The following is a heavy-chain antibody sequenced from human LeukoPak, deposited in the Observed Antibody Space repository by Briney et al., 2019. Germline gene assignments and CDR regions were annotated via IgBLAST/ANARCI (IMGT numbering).Heavy chain of an antibody. CDR3: ARDIGARPLDY. V-gene: IGHV3-21*01. Sequence: GGSLRLSCAASGFTFSSYSMNWVRQAPGKGLEWVSSISSSSSYIYYADSVRGRFTISRDNAKNSLYLQMNSLRAEDTAVYYCARDIGARPLDYWGQGTLVTVSS. CDR1: GFTFSSYS. CDR2: ISSSSSYI. D-gene: IGHD6-6*01. J-gene: IGHJ4*02.